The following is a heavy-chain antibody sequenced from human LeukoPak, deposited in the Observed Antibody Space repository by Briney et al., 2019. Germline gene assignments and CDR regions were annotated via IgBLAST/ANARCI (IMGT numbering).Heavy chain of an antibody. CDR3: ARDLRPALIAAAGIYYYYGMDV. CDR1: VYTFTGYY. Sequence: ASVKVSCKASVYTFTGYYMHWVRQAPGQGLEWMGWINPNSGGTNYAQKFQGRVTMTRDTSISTAYMELSRLRSDDTAVYYCARDLRPALIAAAGIYYYYGMDVWGQGTTVTVSS. V-gene: IGHV1-2*02. J-gene: IGHJ6*02. CDR2: INPNSGGT. D-gene: IGHD6-13*01.